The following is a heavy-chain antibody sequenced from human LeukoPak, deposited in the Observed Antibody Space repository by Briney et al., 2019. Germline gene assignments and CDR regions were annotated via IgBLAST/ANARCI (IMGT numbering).Heavy chain of an antibody. J-gene: IGHJ4*02. CDR3: ARVGALGTDPDYFDY. D-gene: IGHD3-16*01. Sequence: SETLSLTCTVSGGSISSYYWSWIRQPAGKGLEWIGRIYTSGSTNYNPSLKSRVTMSVDTSKNQFSLKLSSVTAADTAVYYCARVGALGTDPDYFDYWGQGTLVTVSS. V-gene: IGHV4-4*07. CDR1: GGSISSYY. CDR2: IYTSGST.